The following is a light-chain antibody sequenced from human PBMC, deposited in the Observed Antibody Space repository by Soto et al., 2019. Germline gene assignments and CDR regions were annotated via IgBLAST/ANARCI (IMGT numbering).Light chain of an antibody. CDR2: DAS. V-gene: IGKV3-11*01. CDR3: QQRSNWSWT. Sequence: EMVLTQSPATLSLSPGERATVSCSASQSVSSYLAWYQQKPGQAPRLLIYDASNRATGIPARFSGSGSGTDFTLTISSLEPEDFAVYYCQQRSNWSWTFGQGTKVDIK. CDR1: QSVSSY. J-gene: IGKJ1*01.